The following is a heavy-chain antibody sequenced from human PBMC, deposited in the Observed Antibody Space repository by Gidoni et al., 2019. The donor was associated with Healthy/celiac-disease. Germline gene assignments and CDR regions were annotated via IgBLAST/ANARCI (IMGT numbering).Heavy chain of an antibody. Sequence: QLQLVQSGAEVTLPRSSVRISCKASLGTFSSYAISWVRQAPGEGLEWMGGIIPIFGTANYTQKFQGRVTITADESTSTAYMELSSLRSEDTAVYYCAATEDAFDIWGQGTRVTVSS. CDR3: AATEDAFDI. D-gene: IGHD1-1*01. CDR1: LGTFSSYA. V-gene: IGHV1-69*13. J-gene: IGHJ3*02. CDR2: IIPIFGTA.